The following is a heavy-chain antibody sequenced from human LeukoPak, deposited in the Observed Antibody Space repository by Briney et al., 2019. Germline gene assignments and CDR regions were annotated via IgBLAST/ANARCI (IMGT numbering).Heavy chain of an antibody. J-gene: IGHJ5*02. Sequence: ASVKVSCKASGYTFTGYYIHWVRQAPGQGLEWMGRINPNSGGTNYAQKFQGRVTMTRDTSISTAYMELSRLRSDDTAVYYCASQFIAAAEWENWFDPWGQGTLVTVSS. CDR3: ASQFIAAAEWENWFDP. V-gene: IGHV1-2*06. D-gene: IGHD6-13*01. CDR2: INPNSGGT. CDR1: GYTFTGYY.